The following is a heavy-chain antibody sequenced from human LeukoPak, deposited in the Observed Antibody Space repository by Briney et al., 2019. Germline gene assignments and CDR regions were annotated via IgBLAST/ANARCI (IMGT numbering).Heavy chain of an antibody. CDR3: TRDHLA. J-gene: IGHJ5*02. CDR1: GFTFNNAW. CDR2: IKSKTYGGTT. Sequence: GGALRLSCAASGFTFNNAWLSWVRQAPRKGLEGMSRIKSKTYGGTTEYAAPVKGRFTISRDDSESTLFLQMDSLTTEDTAVYYCTRDHLAWGQGTLVTLSS. V-gene: IGHV3-15*01.